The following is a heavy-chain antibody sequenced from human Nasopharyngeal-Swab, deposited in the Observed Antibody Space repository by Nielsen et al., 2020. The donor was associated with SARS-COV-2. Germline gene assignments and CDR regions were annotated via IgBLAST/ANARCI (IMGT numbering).Heavy chain of an antibody. D-gene: IGHD1-26*01. Sequence: GGSLRLSCAASGFTFSSYGMHWVRQAPGKGLEWVAVISYDGSNKYYADSEKGRFTISRDNSKNTLYLQMNSLRAEDTAVYYCAKEGEWELLKNAFDIWGQGTMVTVFS. CDR3: AKEGEWELLKNAFDI. CDR1: GFTFSSYG. CDR2: ISYDGSNK. V-gene: IGHV3-30*18. J-gene: IGHJ3*02.